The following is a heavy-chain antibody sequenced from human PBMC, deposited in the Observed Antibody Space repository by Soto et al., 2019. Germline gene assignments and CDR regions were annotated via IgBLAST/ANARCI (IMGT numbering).Heavy chain of an antibody. J-gene: IGHJ5*01. V-gene: IGHV1-18*01. CDR2: ISSYNGNT. CDR1: GYTFTSYG. CDR3: ARAMTTINWFDS. Sequence: QVQLVQSGAEVKKPGASVKVSCKASGYTFTSYGISWVRQAPGQGLECMGWISSYNGNTNYAQKLQVRVTRTTETSTSTAYMGLWSLRSDDTAVYYCARAMTTINWFDSWGQGSLVTVSS. D-gene: IGHD4-4*01.